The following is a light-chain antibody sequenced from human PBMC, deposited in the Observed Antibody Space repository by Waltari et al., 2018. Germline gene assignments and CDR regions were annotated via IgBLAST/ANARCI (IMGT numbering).Light chain of an antibody. CDR1: SSAVGAYNY. CDR3: SSYTSTTTLV. Sequence: QSALSQPASVSGSPGQSITISCTGTSSAVGAYNYVSWYQHHPGRAPKLILFDVSELPSGISNRFSGSKSGNTASLTISGLQTEDEADYYCSSYTSTTTLVFGGGTKVTVL. V-gene: IGLV2-14*03. J-gene: IGLJ2*01. CDR2: DVS.